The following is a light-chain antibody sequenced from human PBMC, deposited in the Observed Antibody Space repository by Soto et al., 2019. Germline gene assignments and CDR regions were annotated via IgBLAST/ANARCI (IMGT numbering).Light chain of an antibody. CDR1: STDIGAYNY. Sequence: ALTQPASVSGSPGQSITISCTGTSTDIGAYNYVSWYQQHPGKAPKLLIYEVTNRPSGVSNRFSGSKSGNTASLTISGLQAEDEANYYCNSYTTLSNRVFGTGTKLTVL. J-gene: IGLJ1*01. CDR3: NSYTTLSNRV. V-gene: IGLV2-14*01. CDR2: EVT.